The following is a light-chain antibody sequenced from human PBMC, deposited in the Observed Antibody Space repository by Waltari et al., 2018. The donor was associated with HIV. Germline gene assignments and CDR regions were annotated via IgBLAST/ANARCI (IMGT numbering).Light chain of an antibody. J-gene: IGLJ2*01. CDR1: TSNIGNNY. CDR2: DNK. Sequence: QSVLTQPPSVSAAPGQKVTISCSGSTSNIGNNYVSWYQQLPGTAPKLLIYDNKKRPSGIPDRFSGSKSGTSDTLGITGLQTGDEADYYCATWDSSLSAVVFGGGTKLTVL. CDR3: ATWDSSLSAVV. V-gene: IGLV1-51*01.